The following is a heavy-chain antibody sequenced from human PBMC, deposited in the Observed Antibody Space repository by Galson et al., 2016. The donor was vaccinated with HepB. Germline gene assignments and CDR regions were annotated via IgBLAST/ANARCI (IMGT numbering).Heavy chain of an antibody. J-gene: IGHJ4*02. V-gene: IGHV4-39*07. CDR2: IYYSGST. CDR3: ARQHWGGPSDY. CDR1: GGSISSSSYY. D-gene: IGHD3-16*01. Sequence: SETLSLTCTVSGGSISSSSYYWGWIRQPPGKGLEWIGSIYYSGSTYYNPSLASRVTISIDTSNNHFSLRLTSVTAADTALYYCARQHWGGPSDYWGQGTLVIVSS.